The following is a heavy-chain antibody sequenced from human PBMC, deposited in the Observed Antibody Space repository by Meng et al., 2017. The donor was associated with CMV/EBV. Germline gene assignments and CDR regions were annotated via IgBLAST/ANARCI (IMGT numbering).Heavy chain of an antibody. Sequence: SCAISGDSVSSNSAAWNWIRQSPSRGLEWLGRTYYRSKWYNDYAVSVKSRITINPDTSKNQFSLQLNSVTPEDTAVYYCAMFDFWSGYFDYWGQGTLVTVSS. J-gene: IGHJ4*02. CDR2: TYYRSKWYN. CDR1: GDSVSSNSAA. V-gene: IGHV6-1*01. D-gene: IGHD3-3*01. CDR3: AMFDFWSGYFDY.